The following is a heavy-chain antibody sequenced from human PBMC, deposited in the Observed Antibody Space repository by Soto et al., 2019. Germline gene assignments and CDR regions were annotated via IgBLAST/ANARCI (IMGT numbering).Heavy chain of an antibody. Sequence: PSETLSLTCTVSGGAISSYYWSWIRQPPGKGLEWIGYIYYSGSTNYNPSLKSRVTISVDTSKNQFSLKLSSVTAADTAVYYCARNYYDSSGYDRRGQGTPVTVSS. J-gene: IGHJ5*02. CDR2: IYYSGST. CDR3: ARNYYDSSGYDR. D-gene: IGHD3-22*01. V-gene: IGHV4-59*01. CDR1: GGAISSYY.